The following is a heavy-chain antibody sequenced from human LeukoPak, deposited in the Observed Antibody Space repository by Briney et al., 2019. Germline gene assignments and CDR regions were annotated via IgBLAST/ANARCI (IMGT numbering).Heavy chain of an antibody. CDR2: IIPIFGTA. J-gene: IGHJ5*02. CDR3: AGSDIVVVPATFNWFDP. Sequence: SVKVSCKASGGTFSSYAISWVRQAPGQGLEWIGGIIPIFGTANYAQKFQGRVTITADESTSTAYMELSSLRSEDTAVYYCAGSDIVVVPATFNWFDPWGQGTLVTVSS. CDR1: GGTFSSYA. D-gene: IGHD2-2*01. V-gene: IGHV1-69*13.